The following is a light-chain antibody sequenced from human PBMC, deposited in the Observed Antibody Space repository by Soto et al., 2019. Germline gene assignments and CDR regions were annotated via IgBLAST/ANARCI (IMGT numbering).Light chain of an antibody. Sequence: DIQLTQSPSFLSASVGDRVTITCRASQGLISYLAWYQQKPGKAPKLLIYAASTLQSGVPSRFSGSGAGTEFTLTISSLQPEDFAAYYCQQLNSYLRTFGQGTKLEIK. CDR2: AAS. V-gene: IGKV1-9*01. J-gene: IGKJ2*01. CDR3: QQLNSYLRT. CDR1: QGLISY.